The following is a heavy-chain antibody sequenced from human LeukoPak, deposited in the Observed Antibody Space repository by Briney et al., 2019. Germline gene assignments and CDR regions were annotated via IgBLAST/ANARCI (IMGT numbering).Heavy chain of an antibody. Sequence: SQTLSLTCTVSNVSISSEDHYWSWIRQPPGQGLEWIAYMNYTGSAYYNPSLKSRVTMSTDTSTNQFSLRLNFVSPADTAVYYCARVTMTVFGVVPRVFDSWGQGTLVTVSS. V-gene: IGHV4-30-4*08. CDR1: NVSISSEDHY. J-gene: IGHJ4*02. D-gene: IGHD3-3*01. CDR2: MNYTGSA. CDR3: ARVTMTVFGVVPRVFDS.